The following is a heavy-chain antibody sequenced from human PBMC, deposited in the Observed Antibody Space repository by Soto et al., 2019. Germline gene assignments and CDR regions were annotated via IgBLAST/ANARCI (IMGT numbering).Heavy chain of an antibody. D-gene: IGHD6-13*01. J-gene: IGHJ4*02. CDR1: GVTFGDHG. Sequence: PGRSLRHCCASAGVTFGDHGMRLVRQDQGKGLEWVAAIWYDGSNTYYADSVKGRFTISRDNSKNTLYLQMNSLRAEDTAVYYCAKERVWGSSSWYVSYWGEGTLLTVYS. CDR3: AKERVWGSSSWYVSY. V-gene: IGHV3-33*06. CDR2: IWYDGSNT.